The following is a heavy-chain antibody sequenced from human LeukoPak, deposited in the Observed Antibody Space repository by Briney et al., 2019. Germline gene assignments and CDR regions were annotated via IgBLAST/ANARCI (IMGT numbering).Heavy chain of an antibody. D-gene: IGHD3-10*01. CDR2: ISWNSGSI. Sequence: GRSLRLFCAASGFTFDDYAMHWVRQAPGKGLEWVSGISWNSGSIGYADSVKGRFTISRDNAKNSLYLQMNSLGTADTALYYCAKDAYYGSGSYNGFDYWGQGTLVTVSS. V-gene: IGHV3-9*01. CDR1: GFTFDDYA. J-gene: IGHJ4*02. CDR3: AKDAYYGSGSYNGFDY.